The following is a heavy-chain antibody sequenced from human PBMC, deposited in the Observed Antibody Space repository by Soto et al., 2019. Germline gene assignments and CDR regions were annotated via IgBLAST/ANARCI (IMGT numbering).Heavy chain of an antibody. D-gene: IGHD3-10*01. CDR2: IYYSGST. V-gene: IGHV4-39*01. Sequence: SETLSLTCTVSGGSISSSSYYWGWIRQPPGKGLEWIGSIYYSGSTYYNPSLKSRVTISVDTSKNQFSLKLSSVTAADTAVYYCARSTYTMVAFDYWGQGTLVTVSS. CDR1: GGSISSSSYY. CDR3: ARSTYTMVAFDY. J-gene: IGHJ4*02.